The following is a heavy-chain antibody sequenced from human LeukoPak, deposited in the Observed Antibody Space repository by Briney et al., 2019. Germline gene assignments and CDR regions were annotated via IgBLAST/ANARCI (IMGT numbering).Heavy chain of an antibody. CDR1: GHTFSIYA. J-gene: IGHJ4*02. CDR2: SIRILCTA. D-gene: IGHD3-22*01. CDR3: ARIFASYDSSGYGRGAFDY. Sequence: ASEKVSYKASGHTFSIYAISWVRQAPGQGLEWRGGSIRILCTANYAQKFQGRVTITADESTSTAYMELSSLRSEDTAVYYCARIFASYDSSGYGRGAFDYWGQGTLVTV. V-gene: IGHV1-69*01.